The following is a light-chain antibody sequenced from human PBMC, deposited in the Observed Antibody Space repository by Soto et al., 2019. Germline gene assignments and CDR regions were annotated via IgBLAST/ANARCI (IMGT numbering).Light chain of an antibody. V-gene: IGKV1-5*03. Sequence: DIQLTQSPSTLSASVGDRVTITCRASQNINSWLAWYQQQPGKTPKLLIYKASSLQSGVPSRFSGTGSGTDFTLTISSLQPDDFATYFCHQYKTYWTFGQGTKVENK. CDR2: KAS. J-gene: IGKJ1*01. CDR3: HQYKTYWT. CDR1: QNINSW.